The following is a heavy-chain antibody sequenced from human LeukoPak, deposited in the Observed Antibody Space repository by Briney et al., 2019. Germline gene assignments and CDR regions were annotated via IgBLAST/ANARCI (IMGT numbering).Heavy chain of an antibody. CDR3: TRDFGGYCSGGSCYSGWSDY. Sequence: GGSLRLSCAASGFSFSSHSMNWVRQAPGKGLEWVSSIISSGSYIYYADSVKGRFTISRDNAKNSLFLQMNSLRAEDTAVYYCTRDFGGYCSGGSCYSGWSDYWGQGTLVTVSS. J-gene: IGHJ4*02. CDR2: IISSGSYI. V-gene: IGHV3-21*01. CDR1: GFSFSSHS. D-gene: IGHD2-15*01.